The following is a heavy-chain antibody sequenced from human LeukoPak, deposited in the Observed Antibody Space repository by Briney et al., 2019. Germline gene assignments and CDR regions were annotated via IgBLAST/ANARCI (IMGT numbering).Heavy chain of an antibody. CDR2: ISYDGSNK. CDR3: AKDSGKTVGATSYFDY. J-gene: IGHJ4*02. Sequence: GGSLRLSCAASGFTFSSYGMHWVRQAPGKGLEWVAVISYDGSNKYYADSVKGRFTISRDNSKNTLYLQMSSLRAEDTAVYYCAKDSGKTVGATSYFDYWGQGTLVTVSS. D-gene: IGHD1-26*01. V-gene: IGHV3-30*18. CDR1: GFTFSSYG.